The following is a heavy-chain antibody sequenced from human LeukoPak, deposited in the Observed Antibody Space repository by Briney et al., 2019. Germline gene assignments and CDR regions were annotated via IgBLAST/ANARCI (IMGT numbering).Heavy chain of an antibody. V-gene: IGHV1-46*01. D-gene: IGHD3-22*01. CDR3: ARDKGSGYYSLYYFDY. J-gene: IGHJ4*02. CDR2: INPSGGST. CDR1: GYTFTRHF. Sequence: ASVKVSCKASGYTFTRHFMHWVRQAPGQGLEWMGIINPSGGSTTYAQKFQGRVTMTRDMSTSTVYMELSSLRSEDTAVYYCARDKGSGYYSLYYFDYWGQGTLVTVSS.